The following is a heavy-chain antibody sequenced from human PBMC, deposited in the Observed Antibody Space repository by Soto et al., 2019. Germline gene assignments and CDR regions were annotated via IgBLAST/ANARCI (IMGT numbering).Heavy chain of an antibody. D-gene: IGHD3-9*01. CDR2: INSDGSST. Sequence: ETLSLTCDVSGGPVSSSYWMHWVRQAPGKGLVWVSRINSDGSSTSYADSVKGRFTISRDNAKNTLYLQMNSLRAEDTAVYYCARDLHILTGYSLTYYYYYGMDVWGQGTTVTVSS. CDR3: ARDLHILTGYSLTYYYYYGMDV. J-gene: IGHJ6*02. V-gene: IGHV3-74*01. CDR1: GGPVSSSYW.